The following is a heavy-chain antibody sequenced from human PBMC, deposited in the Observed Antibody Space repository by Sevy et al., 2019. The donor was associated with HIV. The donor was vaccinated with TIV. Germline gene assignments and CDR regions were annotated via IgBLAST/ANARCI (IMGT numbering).Heavy chain of an antibody. CDR3: ARGKTWLNWFDP. V-gene: IGHV4-30-4*01. J-gene: IGHJ5*02. Sequence: SETLSLTCSVSGGSISSDDHYWSWIRQPPGKGLGWIGYIFDSGNTHYNPSLRSRHTISVGTSKRKFSLKLRSVTAADTAVYYCARGKTWLNWFDPWGQGTLVTVSS. D-gene: IGHD5-12*01. CDR2: IFDSGNT. CDR1: GGSISSDDHY.